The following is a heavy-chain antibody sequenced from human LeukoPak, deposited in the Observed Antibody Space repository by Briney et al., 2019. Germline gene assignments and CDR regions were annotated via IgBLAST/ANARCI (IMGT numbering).Heavy chain of an antibody. CDR3: AREVRYSGYQDY. CDR1: SFSISSGHYY. V-gene: IGHV4-31*03. D-gene: IGHD5-12*01. CDR2: IFYSGST. J-gene: IGHJ4*02. Sequence: SQTLSLTCTVSSFSISSGHYYWSWIRQHPGKGLEWIGYIFYSGSTYYNPSLKSRVTISVTTSKNQFSLKLSSVTAADTAVYYCAREVRYSGYQDYWGQGTLVTVSS.